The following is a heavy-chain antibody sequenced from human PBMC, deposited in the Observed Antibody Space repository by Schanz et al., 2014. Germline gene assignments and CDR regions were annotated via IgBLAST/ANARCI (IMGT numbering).Heavy chain of an antibody. V-gene: IGHV3-23*04. CDR2: IGVDGTTT. D-gene: IGHD3-3*01. J-gene: IGHJ4*02. CDR1: GFTFSTYA. Sequence: EVQLVESGGTLVRPGGSLRLSCAASGFTFSTYAMAWVRQAPGKGLEWFSVIGVDGTTTYYADSVKGRFTISRDNSKNTLDLQMNNLRAEDAAVYYCGRDSFFAFDYWGQGTLVTVSS. CDR3: GRDSFFAFDY.